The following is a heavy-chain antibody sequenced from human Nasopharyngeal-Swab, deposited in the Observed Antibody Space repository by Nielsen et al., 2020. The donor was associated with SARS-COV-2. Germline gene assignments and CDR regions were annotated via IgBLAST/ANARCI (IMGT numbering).Heavy chain of an antibody. D-gene: IGHD6-13*01. CDR2: ISGNGGT. CDR3: AKLNLVGKQQLAPFDS. Sequence: GGSLRLSCAASGFTFGSYGMSWVRQAPGNGLEWVSYISGNGGTYYADSVKGRFTISRDNSKNTLYLQMNSLRAEDTAVYYCAKLNLVGKQQLAPFDSWGQGTLVTVSS. CDR1: GFTFGSYG. V-gene: IGHV3-23*01. J-gene: IGHJ4*02.